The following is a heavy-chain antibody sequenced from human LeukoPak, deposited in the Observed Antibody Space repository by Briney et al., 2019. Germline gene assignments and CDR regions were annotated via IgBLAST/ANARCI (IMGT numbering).Heavy chain of an antibody. CDR1: GFTFSSYG. Sequence: PGGSLRLSCAASGFTFSSYGMHWVRQAPGKGLEWVSSITSSSSYIYYADSVKGRFTISRDNAKNSLYLQMNSLRVEDTAVYYCARHVVAVGFDYWGQGTLVTVSS. V-gene: IGHV3-21*01. CDR2: ITSSSSYI. CDR3: ARHVVAVGFDY. J-gene: IGHJ4*02. D-gene: IGHD3-22*01.